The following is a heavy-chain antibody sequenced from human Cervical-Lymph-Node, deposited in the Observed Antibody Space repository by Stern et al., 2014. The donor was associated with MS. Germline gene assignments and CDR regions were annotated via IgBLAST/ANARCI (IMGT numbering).Heavy chain of an antibody. CDR3: ARVEGRTMFSHY. CDR2: INPNSGGT. V-gene: IGHV1-2*06. J-gene: IGHJ4*02. CDR1: GYTFTGYY. D-gene: IGHD3-10*02. Sequence: DQLVESGAEVKKPGASVKVSCKASGYTFTGYYMHWVRQAPGQGLEWMGRINPNSGGTNYAQKFQGRVTMTRDTSISTAYMELSRLRSDDTAVYYCARVEGRTMFSHYWGQGTLVTVSS.